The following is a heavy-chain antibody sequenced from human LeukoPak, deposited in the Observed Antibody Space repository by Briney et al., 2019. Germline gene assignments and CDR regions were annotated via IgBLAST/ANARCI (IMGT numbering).Heavy chain of an antibody. V-gene: IGHV3-23*01. CDR2: ISGSGGST. CDR1: GFTFAGYG. Sequence: GGSLRLSCAASGFTFAGYGMTWVCQAPGKGLEWVSLISGSGGSTYYADVVKGRFTISRDNSKNALYLRMNSLRAEDTAVYYCAHLGSLGPFDYWGQGTMVTVSS. J-gene: IGHJ4*02. CDR3: AHLGSLGPFDY. D-gene: IGHD3-16*01.